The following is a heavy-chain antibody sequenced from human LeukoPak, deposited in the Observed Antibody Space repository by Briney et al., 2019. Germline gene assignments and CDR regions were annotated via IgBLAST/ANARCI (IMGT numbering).Heavy chain of an antibody. D-gene: IGHD1-1*01. V-gene: IGHV3-21*01. CDR2: ISSSSSYI. Sequence: GGSLRLSSAASGFTFSSYSMNWVRQAPGKWLEWVSSISSSSSYIYYADSVKGRFTISRDNAKNSLYLQMNSLRAEDTAVYYCARVGKMTSGMDVWGQGTTVTVSS. CDR3: ARVGKMTSGMDV. J-gene: IGHJ6*02. CDR1: GFTFSSYS.